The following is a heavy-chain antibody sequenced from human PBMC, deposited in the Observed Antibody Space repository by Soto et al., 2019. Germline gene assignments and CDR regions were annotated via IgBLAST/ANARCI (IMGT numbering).Heavy chain of an antibody. V-gene: IGHV3-48*01. CDR2: ISSSSSTI. CDR1: GFTFSSNY. Sequence: GGSLRLSCAASGFTFSSNYMNWVRQAPGKGLEWVSYISSSSSTIYYADSVKGRFTISRDNAKNSLYLQMNSLRAEDTAVYYCARGEYYFDYWGQGTLVTVSS. J-gene: IGHJ4*02. CDR3: ARGEYYFDY.